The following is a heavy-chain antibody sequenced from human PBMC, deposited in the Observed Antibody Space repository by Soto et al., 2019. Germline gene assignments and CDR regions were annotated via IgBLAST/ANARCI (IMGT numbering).Heavy chain of an antibody. CDR3: ARVGHYDSSGYYYNRLRYYYYGMDV. J-gene: IGHJ6*02. V-gene: IGHV4-30-4*01. D-gene: IGHD3-22*01. CDR1: GGSISSGDYY. CDR2: IYYSGST. Sequence: PSETLSLTCTVSGGSISSGDYYWSWIRQPPGKGLEWIGYIYYSGSTYYNPSLKSRVTISVDTSKNQFSLKLSSVTAADTAVYYCARVGHYDSSGYYYNRLRYYYYGMDVWGQGTTVTVSS.